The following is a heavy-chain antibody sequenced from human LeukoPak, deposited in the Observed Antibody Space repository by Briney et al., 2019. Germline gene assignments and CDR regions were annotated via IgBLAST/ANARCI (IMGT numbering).Heavy chain of an antibody. CDR2: ISYDGSNK. Sequence: GGSLRLSCAASGFTFSNYGMHWVRQAPGKGLQWVAVISYDGSNKYYADSLKGRFTISRDNPKNTLHLQMNSLSPEDTAVYYCAKISLGYDDGDSKTFDYWGQGTLVTVPS. CDR1: GFTFSNYG. J-gene: IGHJ4*02. CDR3: AKISLGYDDGDSKTFDY. V-gene: IGHV3-30*18. D-gene: IGHD4-17*01.